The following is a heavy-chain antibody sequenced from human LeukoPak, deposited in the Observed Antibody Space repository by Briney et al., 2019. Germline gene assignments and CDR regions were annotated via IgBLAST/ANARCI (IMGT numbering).Heavy chain of an antibody. D-gene: IGHD1-26*01. V-gene: IGHV4-34*01. CDR3: AAYSGSVRGSAYFDY. CDR1: GGSFSGYC. CDR2: INHSGST. Sequence: SETLSLTCAVYGGSFSGYCWSWIRQPPGKGLEWIGEINHSGSTNYNPSLKSRVTISVDTSKNQFSLKLSSVTAADTAVYYCAAYSGSVRGSAYFDYWGQGTLVTVSS. J-gene: IGHJ4*02.